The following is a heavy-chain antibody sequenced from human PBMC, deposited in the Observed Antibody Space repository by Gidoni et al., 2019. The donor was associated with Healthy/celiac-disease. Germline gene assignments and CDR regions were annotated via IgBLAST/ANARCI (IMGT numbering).Heavy chain of an antibody. CDR3: ASTMVRGVLNGMDV. CDR1: GGSISSSNW. D-gene: IGHD3-10*01. CDR2: IYHSGST. J-gene: IGHJ6*02. V-gene: IGHV4-4*02. Sequence: QVQLQESGPGLVKPSGPLSLTCAVSGGSISSSNWWSWVRQHPGKGLGWIGEIYHSGSTTYNPSLKSRVTISVDKSKNQFSLKLSSVTAADTAVYYCASTMVRGVLNGMDVWGQGTTVTVSS.